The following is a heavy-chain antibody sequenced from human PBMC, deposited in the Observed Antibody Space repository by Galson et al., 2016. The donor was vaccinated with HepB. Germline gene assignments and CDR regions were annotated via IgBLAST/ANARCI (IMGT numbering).Heavy chain of an antibody. CDR3: ARDPLAL. CDR1: GYTFIDYA. CDR2: INTNNGDA. J-gene: IGHJ4*02. Sequence: SVKVSCKASGYTFIDYAMNWVRQAPGQGLEWVGWINTNNGDATYAQGFTGRFVFSMDTSVSTALLQISSLKVDDTAVYYCARDPLALWGQGTLVTVSS. V-gene: IGHV7-4-1*02.